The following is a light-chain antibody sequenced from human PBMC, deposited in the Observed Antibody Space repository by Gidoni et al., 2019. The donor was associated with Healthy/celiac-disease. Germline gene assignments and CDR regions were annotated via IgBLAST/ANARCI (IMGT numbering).Light chain of an antibody. CDR1: QSVSSY. Sequence: EIVLTQSPATLSLSPGERATLPCRASQSVSSYLAWYQQKPGQAPGLLIYDASNRATGIPARFSGSGSGTDVTLTISSLEPEDFAVYYCQQRSNWPPLTFGGGTKVEIK. V-gene: IGKV3-11*01. CDR2: DAS. J-gene: IGKJ4*01. CDR3: QQRSNWPPLT.